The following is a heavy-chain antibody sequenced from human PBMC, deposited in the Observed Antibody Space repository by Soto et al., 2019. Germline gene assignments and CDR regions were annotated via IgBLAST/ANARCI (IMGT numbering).Heavy chain of an antibody. CDR1: KFSFSNYG. CDR2: TTYDGGHT. V-gene: IGHV3-30*18. D-gene: IGHD5-12*01. Sequence: GGSLRLSCAASKFSFSNYGMHWVRQAPGKGLEWVAVTTYDGGHTYYADSVKGRFTISRDNSKNMLYLQMSSLRIDDTAVYYCAKDWREGYDTEAYDIWGQGTEVTVAS. J-gene: IGHJ3*02. CDR3: AKDWREGYDTEAYDI.